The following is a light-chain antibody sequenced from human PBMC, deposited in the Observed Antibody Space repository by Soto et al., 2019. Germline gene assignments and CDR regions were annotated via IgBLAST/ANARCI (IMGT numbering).Light chain of an antibody. CDR1: QSVGSK. CDR3: QQYNKWPRT. Sequence: EIVMTQSPGALSVSLGERATLSCRASQSVGSKLAWYQHKPGQPPRLLIHGVSTRATGVPARFSGSGSATEFTLAISSLQSEDFAVYYCQQYNKWPRTFGQGTKV. CDR2: GVS. V-gene: IGKV3-15*01. J-gene: IGKJ1*01.